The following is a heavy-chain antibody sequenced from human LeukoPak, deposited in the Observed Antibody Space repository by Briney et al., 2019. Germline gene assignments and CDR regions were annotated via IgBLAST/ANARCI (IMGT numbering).Heavy chain of an antibody. V-gene: IGHV4-59*01. CDR2: IYYSGST. Sequence: SETLSLTCTVSGGSISSYYRSWIRQPPGKGLEWIGYIYYSGSTNYNPSLKSRVTISVDTSKNQFSLKLSSVTAADTALYYCARSRGYFDYWGQGTLVTVSS. J-gene: IGHJ4*02. CDR3: ARSRGYFDY. D-gene: IGHD6-13*01. CDR1: GGSISSYY.